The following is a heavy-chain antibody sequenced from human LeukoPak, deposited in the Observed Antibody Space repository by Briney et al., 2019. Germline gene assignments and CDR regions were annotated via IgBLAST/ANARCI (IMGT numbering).Heavy chain of an antibody. J-gene: IGHJ6*04. Sequence: GSSVKVSCKASGGTFSSYAISWVRQAPGQGFEWMGGIIPIFGTANYAQKFQGRVTITADKSTSTAYMELSSLRSEDTAVYYCARGVVAATHYYYGMDVWGKGTTVTVSS. CDR3: ARGVVAATHYYYGMDV. CDR1: GGTFSSYA. V-gene: IGHV1-69*06. CDR2: IIPIFGTA. D-gene: IGHD2-15*01.